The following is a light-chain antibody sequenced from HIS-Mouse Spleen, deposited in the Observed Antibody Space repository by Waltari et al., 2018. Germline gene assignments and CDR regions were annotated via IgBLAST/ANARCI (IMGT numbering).Light chain of an antibody. Sequence: DIVMTQSPDSLAVSLGERATINCMSSQSVLYSPNNKNYLAWYQQKPGQPPKLLIYWASTRESGVPDRFSGSGSGTDFTLTISSLQAEDVAVYYCQQYYSTPYTFGQGTKLEIK. J-gene: IGKJ2*01. CDR3: QQYYSTPYT. CDR1: QSVLYSPNNKNY. V-gene: IGKV4-1*01. CDR2: WAS.